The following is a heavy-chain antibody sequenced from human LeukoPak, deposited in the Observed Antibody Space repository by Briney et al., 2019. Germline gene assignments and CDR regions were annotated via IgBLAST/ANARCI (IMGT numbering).Heavy chain of an antibody. Sequence: ASVKVSCKASGYTFTDYYMHWVRQAPGQGLEWMGWINPSSGDTKYAQKFQGRVTMTRDTSISTAYMEVSRLRSDDTAVYYCAKSYMNYWGQGTLVTVSS. V-gene: IGHV1-2*02. CDR2: INPSSGDT. D-gene: IGHD5-18*01. CDR1: GYTFTDYY. CDR3: AKSYMNY. J-gene: IGHJ4*02.